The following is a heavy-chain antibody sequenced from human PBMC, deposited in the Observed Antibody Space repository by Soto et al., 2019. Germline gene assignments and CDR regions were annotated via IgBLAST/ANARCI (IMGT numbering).Heavy chain of an antibody. CDR1: RFTFSSYA. J-gene: IGHJ4*02. D-gene: IGHD5-18*01. CDR3: ARDRDTAMVTDTFDY. Sequence: GGSLRLSCAASRFTFSSYAMHWVRQAPGKGLEWVAVISYDGSNKYYADSVKGRFTISRDNSKNTLYLQMNSLRAEDTAVYYCARDRDTAMVTDTFDYWGQGTLVTVSS. CDR2: ISYDGSNK. V-gene: IGHV3-30-3*01.